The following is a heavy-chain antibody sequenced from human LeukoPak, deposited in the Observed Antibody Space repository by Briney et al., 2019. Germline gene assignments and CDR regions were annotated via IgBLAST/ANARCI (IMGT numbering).Heavy chain of an antibody. D-gene: IGHD5-12*01. CDR3: ARDPRRGYSGYDC. CDR2: IYYSGST. V-gene: IGHV4-59*12. J-gene: IGHJ4*02. Sequence: SETLSLTCTVSGGSISSYYWSWIRQPPGKGLEWIGYIYYSGSTNYNPSLKSRVTISVDTSKNQFSLKLSSVTATDTAVYYCARDPRRGYSGYDCWGQGTLVTVSS. CDR1: GGSISSYY.